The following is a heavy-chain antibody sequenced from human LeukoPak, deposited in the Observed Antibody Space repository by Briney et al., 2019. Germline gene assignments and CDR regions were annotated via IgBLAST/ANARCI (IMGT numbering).Heavy chain of an antibody. V-gene: IGHV3-23*01. Sequence: QSGGSLRLSCAASGFTFSSYAMSWVRQAPGKGLEWVSAISGSGGSTYYADSVKGRFTISRDNSKNTLYLQMNSLRAEDTAVYYCAKDLDFWSGYYSDYWGQGTLVTVSS. J-gene: IGHJ4*02. CDR1: GFTFSSYA. CDR3: AKDLDFWSGYYSDY. CDR2: ISGSGGST. D-gene: IGHD3-3*01.